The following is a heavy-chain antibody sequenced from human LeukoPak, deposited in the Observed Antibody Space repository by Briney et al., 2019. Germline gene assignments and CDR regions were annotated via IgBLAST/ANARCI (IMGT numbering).Heavy chain of an antibody. CDR3: ARGGGYYYDSSGYLDY. D-gene: IGHD3-22*01. V-gene: IGHV4-31*03. J-gene: IGHJ4*02. Sequence: TSQTLSLTCTVSGGSITSGGYYWSWIRQRPGMGLEWIGYIFYSGSIYYNPSLKSRVTISVDTSKNQFSLKLSSVTAADTAVYYCARGGGYYYDSSGYLDYWGQGTLVTVSS. CDR1: GGSITSGGYY. CDR2: IFYSGSI.